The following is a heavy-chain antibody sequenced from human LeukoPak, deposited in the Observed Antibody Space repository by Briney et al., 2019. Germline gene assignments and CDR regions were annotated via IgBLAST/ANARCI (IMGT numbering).Heavy chain of an antibody. Sequence: GGSLRLSCAASGFTFSSYWMHWVRQAPGKGLVWVSRINSDGSSTSYADSVKGRFTISRDNAKNTLYLQMNSLRAEDTAVYHCARVGDFWSGYFRSDYYYYYGMDVWGQGTTVTVSS. V-gene: IGHV3-74*01. CDR2: INSDGSST. J-gene: IGHJ6*02. CDR3: ARVGDFWSGYFRSDYYYYYGMDV. D-gene: IGHD3-3*01. CDR1: GFTFSSYW.